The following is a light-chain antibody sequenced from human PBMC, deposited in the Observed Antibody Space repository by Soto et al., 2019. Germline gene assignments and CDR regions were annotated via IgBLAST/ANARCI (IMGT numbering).Light chain of an antibody. CDR2: GAS. CDR1: QSVSTN. J-gene: IGKJ2*01. V-gene: IGKV3-15*01. Sequence: EIVLTQSPGTLSVSPGERANVSCRASQSVSTNLAWFQQKPGQAPRLLIYGASTRATGIPARFSGSGSGTEFTLTINSLQSEDLAVYYCQQSNNWPYTFGQGTKLEV. CDR3: QQSNNWPYT.